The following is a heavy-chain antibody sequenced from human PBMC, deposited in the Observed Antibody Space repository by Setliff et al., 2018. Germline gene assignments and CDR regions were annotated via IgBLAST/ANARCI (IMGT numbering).Heavy chain of an antibody. V-gene: IGHV4-39*07. CDR1: GGFINNGDYN. CDR2: LYYSGST. CDR3: ARTARVPDC. J-gene: IGHJ4*02. Sequence: SETLSLTCTVSGGFINNGDYNWGWVRQPPGEGLECVGSLYYSGSTYYNPSLKSRVTMSLDTSKNQFSLSLTSVTAADTAMYFCARTARVPDCSGQGILVTVSS.